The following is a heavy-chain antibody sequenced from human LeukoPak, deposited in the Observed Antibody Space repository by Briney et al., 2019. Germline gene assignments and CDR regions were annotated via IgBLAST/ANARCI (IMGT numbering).Heavy chain of an antibody. CDR3: AKVRSGNNYYFAY. CDR2: MSASGSHT. D-gene: IGHD1/OR15-1a*01. Sequence: GGSLRLSCAASGFTFSDFAMSWVRQAPGKGLEWVSGMSASGSHTHSADFVKGRFTISRDNFKNTLYLQMNGLRVEDTAVYYCAKVRSGNNYYFAYWGQGTLVTVSS. J-gene: IGHJ4*02. V-gene: IGHV3-23*01. CDR1: GFTFSDFA.